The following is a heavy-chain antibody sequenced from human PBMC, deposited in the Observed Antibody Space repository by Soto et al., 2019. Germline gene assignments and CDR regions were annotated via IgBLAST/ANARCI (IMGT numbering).Heavy chain of an antibody. V-gene: IGHV3-7*05. CDR2: IRTDGSAR. D-gene: IGHD6-13*01. CDR1: GFAFGSSW. CDR3: ARDVSQGSSSLYLDAFDI. Sequence: EVQLVESGGGLVHPGGSLRLSCEASGFAFGSSWMTWVRQAPGKGLEWVANIRTDGSARSYLDSVTGRFTISRDNAKNSLYLQMDSLRAEDTGLYFCARDVSQGSSSLYLDAFDIWGQGTMVTVSS. J-gene: IGHJ3*02.